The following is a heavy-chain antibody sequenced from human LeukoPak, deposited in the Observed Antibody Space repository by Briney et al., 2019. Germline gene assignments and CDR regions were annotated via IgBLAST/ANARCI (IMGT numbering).Heavy chain of an antibody. J-gene: IGHJ4*02. Sequence: GGSLRLSCAASGFTFSSYSMNWVRQAPGKGLEWVSSISGSSSYISYADSVKGRFTISRDNAKNSLYLQMNILRAEDTAVYYCAFSSSWYGDYWGQGTLVTVSS. CDR3: AFSSSWYGDY. D-gene: IGHD6-13*01. CDR2: ISGSSSYI. CDR1: GFTFSSYS. V-gene: IGHV3-21*01.